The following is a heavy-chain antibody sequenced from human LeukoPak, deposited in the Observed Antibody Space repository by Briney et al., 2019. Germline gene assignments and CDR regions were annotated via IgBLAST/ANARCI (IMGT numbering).Heavy chain of an antibody. J-gene: IGHJ4*02. CDR3: ARDNHDILTGYYTGPDY. Sequence: GGSLRLSCAASGFTFSSYAMHWVRQAPGKGLEWVAVISYDGSNQYYADSVKGRFTISRDNSKNTLYLQMNSLRAEDTAVYYCARDNHDILTGYYTGPDYWGQGTLVTVSS. CDR1: GFTFSSYA. V-gene: IGHV3-30*04. D-gene: IGHD3-9*01. CDR2: ISYDGSNQ.